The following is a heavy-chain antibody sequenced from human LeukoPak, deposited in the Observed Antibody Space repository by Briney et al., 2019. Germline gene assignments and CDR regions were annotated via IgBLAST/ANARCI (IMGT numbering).Heavy chain of an antibody. CDR1: GGSISSSSYY. CDR2: LYYIVNT. D-gene: IGHD3-9*01. V-gene: IGHV4-39*07. CDR3: ARVSLYDILGPDYYGMDV. J-gene: IGHJ6*02. Sequence: SETLSLTCTVSGGSISSSSYYWGWIRQPPGKGLEWIGILYYIVNTYYNPSLKSRVTIPVDTSKNQFSLKLSSVTAADTAVYYCARVSLYDILGPDYYGMDVWGQGTTVTVSS.